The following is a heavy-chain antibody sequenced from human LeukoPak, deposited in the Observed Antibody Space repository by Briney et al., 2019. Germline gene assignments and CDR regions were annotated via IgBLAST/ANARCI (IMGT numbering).Heavy chain of an antibody. CDR2: IIPILGIA. CDR1: GGTFSSYA. V-gene: IGHV1-69*04. J-gene: IGHJ3*01. Sequence: GASVNVSCKPSGGTFSSYAISWVRQAPGQGLGWMGRIIPILGIANHAQKFQGRVTITADKSTSTAYMELSSLRSEDTAVYYCARAPAGCSSTSCYLDVFDVWGEGTMVTVSS. CDR3: ARAPAGCSSTSCYLDVFDV. D-gene: IGHD2-2*01.